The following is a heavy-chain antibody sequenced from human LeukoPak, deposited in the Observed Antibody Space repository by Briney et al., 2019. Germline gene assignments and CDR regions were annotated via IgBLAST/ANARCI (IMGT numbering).Heavy chain of an antibody. CDR3: ARVSGSGSYPSPIDY. Sequence: GGSLRLSCATSGFTFSSYAMHWVRQAPGKGLEWVAVISYDGSNKYYADSVKGRFTISRDNSKNTLYLQMNSLRAEDTAVYYCARVSGSGSYPSPIDYWGQGTLVTVSS. J-gene: IGHJ4*02. V-gene: IGHV3-30-3*01. D-gene: IGHD3-10*01. CDR1: GFTFSSYA. CDR2: ISYDGSNK.